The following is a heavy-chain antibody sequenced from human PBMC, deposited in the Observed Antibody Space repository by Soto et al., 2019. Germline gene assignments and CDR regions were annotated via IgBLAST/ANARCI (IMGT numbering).Heavy chain of an antibody. CDR2: TYYRSKWYN. V-gene: IGHV6-1*01. CDR3: ARAWGAVGVYGMDV. Sequence: QTLSLTCAISGDSVSSTSAAWNWIRQSPSRGLEWLGRTYYRSKWYNDYAVSVKSRITINPDTSKNQFSLQLNSVTPEDTAVYYCARAWGAVGVYGMDVWGQGTTVTVSS. CDR1: GDSVSSTSAA. J-gene: IGHJ6*02. D-gene: IGHD6-19*01.